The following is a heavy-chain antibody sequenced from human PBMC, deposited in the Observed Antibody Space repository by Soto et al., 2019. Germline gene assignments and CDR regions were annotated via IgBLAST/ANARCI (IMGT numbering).Heavy chain of an antibody. V-gene: IGHV3-30*18. D-gene: IGHD3-22*01. CDR1: GFTFSSYG. CDR2: ISYDGSNK. CDR3: AKDQAGDSSGLDV. J-gene: IGHJ6*02. Sequence: QVQLVESGGGVVQPGRSLRLSCAASGFTFSSYGMHWVRQAPGKGLEWVAVISYDGSNKYYADSVKGRFTISRDNSKNTLYLQMNSLRAEDTAVYYCAKDQAGDSSGLDVWGQGPTVTVSS.